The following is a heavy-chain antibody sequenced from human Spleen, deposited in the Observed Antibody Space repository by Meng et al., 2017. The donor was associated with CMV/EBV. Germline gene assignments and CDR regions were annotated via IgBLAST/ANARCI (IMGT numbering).Heavy chain of an antibody. Sequence: SCTVSGGSVSSGSYYWSWIRQPPGKGLEWIGYIYYSGSTNYNPSLKSRVTISVDTSKNQFSLKLSSVTAADTAVYYCARNGYSSSWFYYWGQGTLVTVSS. V-gene: IGHV4-61*01. CDR1: GGSVSSGSYY. J-gene: IGHJ4*02. CDR2: IYYSGST. CDR3: ARNGYSSSWFYY. D-gene: IGHD6-13*01.